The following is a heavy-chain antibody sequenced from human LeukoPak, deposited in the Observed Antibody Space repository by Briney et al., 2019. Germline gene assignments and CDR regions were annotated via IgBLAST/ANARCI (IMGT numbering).Heavy chain of an antibody. CDR2: ITSSGSYT. D-gene: IGHD5-24*01. V-gene: IGHV3-11*03. CDR1: GFTFSDYY. J-gene: IGHJ3*01. Sequence: TGGSLRLSCAASGFTFSDYYMSWIRQAPGKGLEWISYITSSGSYTQYADSVKARFTISRDNAKNSLYLQMNSLRADDTAVYYCARNRDGQKVDAFDAWGQGTMVIVSS. CDR3: ARNRDGQKVDAFDA.